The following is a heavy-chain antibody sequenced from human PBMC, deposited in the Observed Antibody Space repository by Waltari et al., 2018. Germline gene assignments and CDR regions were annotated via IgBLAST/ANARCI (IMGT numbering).Heavy chain of an antibody. Sequence: EVQLVESGGGVVRPGGSLRLSCAASGLTFGDYGMSWVRQVPGKGLEWVSGITWNGGDAGYADSVQGRFSISRDNAKKSLHLQMNSLGAEDTALYHCARGRKTKYWFFDLWGRGTLVTVSP. CDR2: ITWNGGDA. CDR3: ARGRKTKYWFFDL. V-gene: IGHV3-20*01. D-gene: IGHD2-8*01. J-gene: IGHJ2*01. CDR1: GLTFGDYG.